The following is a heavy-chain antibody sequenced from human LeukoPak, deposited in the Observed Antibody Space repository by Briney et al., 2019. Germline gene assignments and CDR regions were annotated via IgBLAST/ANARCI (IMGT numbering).Heavy chain of an antibody. V-gene: IGHV4-4*07. J-gene: IGHJ5*02. CDR1: GGSISSYY. CDR3: ARGGGLAAAGTGWFDP. D-gene: IGHD6-13*01. Sequence: PSETLSLTCTVSGGSISSYYWSWIRQPAGKGLEWIGRIYTSGSTNYNPSLKSRVTMSVDTSKNQFSLKLSSVTAADTAVYYCARGGGLAAAGTGWFDPWGQGTLVTVSS. CDR2: IYTSGST.